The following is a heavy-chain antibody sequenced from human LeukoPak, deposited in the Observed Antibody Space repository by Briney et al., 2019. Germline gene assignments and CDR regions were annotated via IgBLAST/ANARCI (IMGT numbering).Heavy chain of an antibody. Sequence: GGSLRLSCAASGFTFRSYAMHWVRQAPGKGLGRVAVISYDGSNKYYADSVKGRFTISRDNSKNTVYLQMNSLRPEDTAVYYCARTPSSEYCSSTSCYGAYVDYWGQGTLVTVSS. CDR1: GFTFRSYA. V-gene: IGHV3-30-3*01. CDR2: ISYDGSNK. J-gene: IGHJ4*02. D-gene: IGHD2-2*01. CDR3: ARTPSSEYCSSTSCYGAYVDY.